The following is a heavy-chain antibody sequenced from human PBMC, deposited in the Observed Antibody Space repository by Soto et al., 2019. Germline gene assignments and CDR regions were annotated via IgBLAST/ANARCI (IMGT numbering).Heavy chain of an antibody. CDR1: GYTFTGYY. J-gene: IGHJ6*02. D-gene: IGHD2-2*01. CDR2: INPNSGGT. CDR3: ARGGVGYCSSTSCPPIFFYYYYGMDV. Sequence: GASVKVSCKASGYTFTGYYMHWVRQAPGQGLEWMGWINPNSGGTNYAQKFQGRVTMTRNTSISTAYMELSRLRSDDTAVYYCARGGVGYCSSTSCPPIFFYYYYGMDVWGQGTTVTVSS. V-gene: IGHV1-2*02.